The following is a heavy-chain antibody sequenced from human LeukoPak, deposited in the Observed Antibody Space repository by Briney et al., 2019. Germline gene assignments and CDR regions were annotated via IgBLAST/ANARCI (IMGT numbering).Heavy chain of an antibody. CDR3: AKDGWLESGRTPFYFDS. CDR1: GFTFNKYS. Sequence: GGSLRLSCVASGFTFNKYSMNWVRQAPEKGLQWLSYISGTSRTIYYADSVKGRFAISRDNARNSLYLQMSSLRVEDTAVYYCAKDGWLESGRTPFYFDSWGQGTLVTVSS. J-gene: IGHJ4*02. V-gene: IGHV3-48*01. D-gene: IGHD3-10*01. CDR2: ISGTSRTI.